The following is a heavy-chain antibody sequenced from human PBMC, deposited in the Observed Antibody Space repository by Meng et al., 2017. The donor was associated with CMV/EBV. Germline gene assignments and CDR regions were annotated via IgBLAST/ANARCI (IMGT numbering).Heavy chain of an antibody. CDR3: ARDCSSTSCYSDNY. J-gene: IGHJ4*02. CDR1: GYTFTSYG. D-gene: IGHD2-2*01. CDR2: ISAYNGNT. V-gene: IGHV1-18*01. Sequence: ASVKVSCKASGYTFTSYGISWVRQAPGQGLEWMGWISAYNGNTNYAQKLQGRVTMTTDTSTSTAYMELRSLRSDDTAVYYCARDCSSTSCYSDNYWGQGTLVTVSS.